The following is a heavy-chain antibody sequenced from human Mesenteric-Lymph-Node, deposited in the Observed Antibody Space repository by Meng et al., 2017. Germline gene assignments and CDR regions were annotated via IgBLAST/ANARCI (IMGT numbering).Heavy chain of an antibody. D-gene: IGHD4-17*01. V-gene: IGHV4-34*01. CDR2: INHSGST. J-gene: IGHJ4*02. CDR1: GGAFSGYY. Sequence: VQLRQWCAGLLKPSETLSLTCAVYGGAFSGYYWSWIRQPPGKGLEWIGEINHSGSTNYNPSLKSRVTISVDTSKNQFSLKLSSVTAADTAVYYCARGRGYGDYGSLYWGQGTLVTVSS. CDR3: ARGRGYGDYGSLY.